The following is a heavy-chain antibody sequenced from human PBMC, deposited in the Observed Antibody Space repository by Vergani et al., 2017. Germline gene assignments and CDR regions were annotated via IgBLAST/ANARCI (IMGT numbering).Heavy chain of an antibody. J-gene: IGHJ4*02. CDR3: ARGGSTGSFDY. CDR1: GFTFSSYS. CDR2: ISSSSSYI. Sequence: EVQLVESGGGLVKPGGSLRLSCAASGFTFSSYSMNWVRQAPGKGLEWVSSISSSSSYIYYADSVKSRFTISRDNAKHSLYLQMNGLRAEDTAVYYCARGGSTGSFDYWGQGTLVTVSS. V-gene: IGHV3-21*01. D-gene: IGHD3-10*01.